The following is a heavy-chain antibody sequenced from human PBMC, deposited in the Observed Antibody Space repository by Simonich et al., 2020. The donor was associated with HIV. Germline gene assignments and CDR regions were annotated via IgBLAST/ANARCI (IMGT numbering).Heavy chain of an antibody. CDR1: GGTFSSFG. CDR3: ARGPPFYSSSSNAWCDP. J-gene: IGHJ5*02. V-gene: IGHV1-8*03. Sequence: QVQLVQSGAEVKKPGSSVKVSCKASGGTFSSFGFNWVRQAPGQGLEWMGGSNPKRNNTGNVQKFQGRVTITSNTSISTAYMELTSLRSEDTAVYYCARGPPFYSSSSNAWCDPWGQGTLVTVSS. CDR2: SNPKRNNT. D-gene: IGHD6-6*01.